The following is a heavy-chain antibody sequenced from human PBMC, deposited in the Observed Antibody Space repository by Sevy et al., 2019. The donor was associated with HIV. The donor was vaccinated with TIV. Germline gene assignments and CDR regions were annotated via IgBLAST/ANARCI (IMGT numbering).Heavy chain of an antibody. J-gene: IGHJ6*02. CDR2: IYYSGSA. CDR3: ARPYSNYYYAMDV. V-gene: IGHV4-59*01. Sequence: SETLSLTCTVSGDAISGYYWSWIRQPPGKGLEWIGDIYYSGSANYNPTLKRRVTISEDTSKNQFSLKLTSVTAADTAVYYCARPYSNYYYAMDVWGQGTTVTVSS. D-gene: IGHD1-26*01. CDR1: GDAISGYY.